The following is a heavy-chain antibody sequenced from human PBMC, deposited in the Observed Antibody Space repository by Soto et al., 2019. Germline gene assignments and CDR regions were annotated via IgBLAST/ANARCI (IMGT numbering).Heavy chain of an antibody. D-gene: IGHD2-21*01. J-gene: IGHJ6*03. CDR2: VNPNSGNT. V-gene: IGHV1-8*01. CDR1: GYTFTSYD. Sequence: QVQLVQSGAEGKKPGASVKVSCKASGYTFTSYDINWVRQATGQGLAWMGGVNPNSGNTGYAQKFQGRVTMNRNTSISKAYMELSSLRSEDTAVYYCARSETYLWFRYYYYYMDVWGKGTTVTVSS. CDR3: ARSETYLWFRYYYYYMDV.